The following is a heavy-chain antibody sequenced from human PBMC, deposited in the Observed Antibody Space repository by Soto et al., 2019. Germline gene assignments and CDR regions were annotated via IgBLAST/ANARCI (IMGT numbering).Heavy chain of an antibody. D-gene: IGHD6-13*01. CDR1: GFSLSTSGVG. CDR2: IYWDDDK. Sequence: QITLKESGPTLVKPTQTLTLTCTFSGFSLSTSGVGVGWIRQPPGKALEWLALIYWDDDKRYSPSLKSRLTTTKDTAKNQVVLTMTNMDPVETATYYCAHRTGARYSRSWFDYWGQGTLVTVSS. V-gene: IGHV2-5*02. CDR3: AHRTGARYSRSWFDY. J-gene: IGHJ4*02.